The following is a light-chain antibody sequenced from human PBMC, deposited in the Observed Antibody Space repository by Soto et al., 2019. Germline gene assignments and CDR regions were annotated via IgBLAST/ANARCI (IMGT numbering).Light chain of an antibody. CDR3: QQYIILWT. V-gene: IGKV3-15*01. CDR1: QSVSSN. J-gene: IGKJ1*01. CDR2: GAS. Sequence: EIVMTQSPATLSVSPGERATLSCRASQSVSSNLAWYQQKPGQSPRLLIYGASTRATGVPARFSGSGSGTEFTLTISSLQSEDFAVYNCQQYIILWTFGQGTKVEIK.